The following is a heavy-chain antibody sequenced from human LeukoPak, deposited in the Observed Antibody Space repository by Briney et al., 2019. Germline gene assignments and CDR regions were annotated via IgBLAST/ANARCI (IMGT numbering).Heavy chain of an antibody. Sequence: ASVKVSCKASGYTFTSYDINWVRQATGQGLEWMGWMNPNSGNTGYAQKFQGRVTITRNTSISTAYMELSSLRSEDTAVYYCARALLRVVRHYYYYMDVWGKGTTVTVSS. CDR1: GYTFTSYD. D-gene: IGHD2-2*01. V-gene: IGHV1-8*03. CDR2: MNPNSGNT. CDR3: ARALLRVVRHYYYYMDV. J-gene: IGHJ6*03.